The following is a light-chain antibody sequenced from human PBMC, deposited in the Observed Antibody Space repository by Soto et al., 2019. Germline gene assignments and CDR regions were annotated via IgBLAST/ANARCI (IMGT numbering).Light chain of an antibody. CDR3: SSYTSSSTLYV. V-gene: IGLV2-14*01. CDR2: DVS. J-gene: IGLJ1*01. CDR1: SSDVGGYNY. Sequence: QSALTQPASVSGSAGQSITISCTGTSSDVGGYNYVSWYQQHPGKAPKLMIYDVSNRPSGVSNRFSGSKSGNTASLTISGLQAEDEAYYYCSSYTSSSTLYVFGTGTKVTVL.